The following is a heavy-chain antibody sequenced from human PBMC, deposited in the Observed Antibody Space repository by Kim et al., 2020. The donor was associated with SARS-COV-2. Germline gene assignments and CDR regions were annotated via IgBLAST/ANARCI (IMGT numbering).Heavy chain of an antibody. CDR1: GFTFSSYS. CDR2: ISSSSSYI. D-gene: IGHD2-21*02. J-gene: IGHJ4*02. Sequence: GGSLRLSCAASGFTFSSYSMNWVRQAPGKGLEWVSSISSSSSYIYYADSVKGRFTISRDNAKNSLYLQMNSLRAEDTAVYYCARVDNWVTANFDYWGQGTLVTVSS. CDR3: ARVDNWVTANFDY. V-gene: IGHV3-21*01.